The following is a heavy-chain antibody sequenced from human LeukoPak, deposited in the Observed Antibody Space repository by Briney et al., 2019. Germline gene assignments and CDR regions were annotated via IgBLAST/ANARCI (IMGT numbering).Heavy chain of an antibody. J-gene: IGHJ4*02. CDR2: ISYDGSNK. V-gene: IGHV3-30*18. D-gene: IGHD1-26*01. CDR1: GFTFSSYG. Sequence: PGGSLRLSCAASGFTFSSYGMHWVRQAPGKGLEWVAVISYDGSNKYYADSVKGRFTISRDNSKNTLYLQMNSLRAEDTAVYYCAKEAFPRVGDGFDYWGQGTLVTVSS. CDR3: AKEAFPRVGDGFDY.